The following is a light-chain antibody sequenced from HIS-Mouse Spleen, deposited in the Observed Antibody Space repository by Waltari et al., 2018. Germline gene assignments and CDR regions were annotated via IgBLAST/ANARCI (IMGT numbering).Light chain of an antibody. CDR1: AFPNKY. Sequence: SYELTQPPSVSVSQGQTARIPCSGDAFPNKYPYWYQQKSGQAPVLVIYEDSKRPSGIPERFSGSSSGTMATLTISGAQVEDEADYYCYSTDSSGNHRVFGGGTKLTVL. CDR2: EDS. J-gene: IGLJ2*01. CDR3: YSTDSSGNHRV. V-gene: IGLV3-10*01.